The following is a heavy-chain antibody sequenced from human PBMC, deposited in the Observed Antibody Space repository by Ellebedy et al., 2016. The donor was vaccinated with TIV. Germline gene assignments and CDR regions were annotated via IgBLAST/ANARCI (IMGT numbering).Heavy chain of an antibody. CDR1: GGSFSGYY. CDR2: INHSGST. D-gene: IGHD3-10*01. CDR3: ARDGEYGSGSEHLPRYYYGMDV. J-gene: IGHJ6*02. Sequence: SETLSLTXAVYGGSFSGYYWSWIRQPPGKGLEWIGEINHSGSTNYNPSLKSRVTISVDTSKNQFSLKLSSVTAADTAVYYCARDGEYGSGSEHLPRYYYGMDVWGQGTTVTVSS. V-gene: IGHV4-34*01.